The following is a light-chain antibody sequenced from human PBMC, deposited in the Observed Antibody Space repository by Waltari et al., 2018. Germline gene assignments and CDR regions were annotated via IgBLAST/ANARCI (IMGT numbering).Light chain of an antibody. CDR2: GAS. Sequence: EIVLTQSPGTLSLPPGGSATLSCRASQSVSRSLAWFPQKPGQAPRLLIYGASNRAAGIPDRFSGSGSGTDFSLTISRLEPEDFAVYYCQHYVRLPATFGQGTKVEIK. CDR1: QSVSRS. CDR3: QHYVRLPAT. V-gene: IGKV3-20*01. J-gene: IGKJ1*01.